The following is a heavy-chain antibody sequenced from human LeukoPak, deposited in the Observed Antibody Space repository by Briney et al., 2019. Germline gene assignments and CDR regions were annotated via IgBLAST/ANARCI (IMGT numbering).Heavy chain of an antibody. CDR3: ARDHVYYDFWSGHYYYYYMDV. Sequence: SETLSLTCTVSGGSISSHYWSWIRQPPGKGLEWIGYIYYSGSTNYNPSLKSRVTISVDTSKNQFSLKLSSVTAADTAVYYCARDHVYYDFWSGHYYYYYMDVWGKGTTVTVSS. CDR2: IYYSGST. D-gene: IGHD3-3*01. J-gene: IGHJ6*03. V-gene: IGHV4-59*11. CDR1: GGSISSHY.